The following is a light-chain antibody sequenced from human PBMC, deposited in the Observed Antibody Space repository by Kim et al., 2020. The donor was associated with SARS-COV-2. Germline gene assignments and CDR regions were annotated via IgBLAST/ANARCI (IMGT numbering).Light chain of an antibody. CDR1: QSVSSY. V-gene: IGKV3-11*01. J-gene: IGKJ4*01. CDR2: DAF. Sequence: LSPGERATLSGRASQSVSSYLAWYQQRPGQAPRLLIYDAFNRAPGIPDRFSGSGSGTDFTLTISSLESEDFAVYYCQQRSNWPLTFGGGTKVDIK. CDR3: QQRSNWPLT.